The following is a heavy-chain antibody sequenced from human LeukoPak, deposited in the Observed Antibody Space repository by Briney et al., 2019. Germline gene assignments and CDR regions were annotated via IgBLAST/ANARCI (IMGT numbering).Heavy chain of an antibody. CDR1: RGSVRNNF. Sequence: LSLTCTVSRGSVRNNFWSWIRQPPGKGLEWVAVIWYDGSNKYYADSVKGRFTISRDNSKNTLYLQMNSLRAEDTAVYYCARNGDSSGWYDVRMGYWGQGTLVTVSS. J-gene: IGHJ4*02. V-gene: IGHV3-33*08. CDR2: IWYDGSNK. CDR3: ARNGDSSGWYDVRMGY. D-gene: IGHD6-19*01.